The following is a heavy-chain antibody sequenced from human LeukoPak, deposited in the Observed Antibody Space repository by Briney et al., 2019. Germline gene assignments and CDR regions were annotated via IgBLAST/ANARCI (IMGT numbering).Heavy chain of an antibody. Sequence: GESLRLSCAASGFTVSNNYMSWVRQAPGKGLEWVSVIYSGGSTYYADSVKGRFTISRDNFKNTLYLQMNSLRADDTAIYYCAKRMSYYDSSPADYWGQGTLVTVSS. J-gene: IGHJ4*02. CDR3: AKRMSYYDSSPADY. CDR1: GFTVSNNY. D-gene: IGHD3-22*01. V-gene: IGHV3-66*02. CDR2: IYSGGST.